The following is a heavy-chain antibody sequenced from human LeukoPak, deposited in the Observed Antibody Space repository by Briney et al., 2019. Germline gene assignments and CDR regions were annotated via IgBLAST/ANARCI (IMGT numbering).Heavy chain of an antibody. V-gene: IGHV3-21*01. CDR1: GFTFSSYS. D-gene: IGHD2-2*01. J-gene: IGHJ6*03. Sequence: GGSLRLSCAASGFTFSSYSMHWVRQAPGKGLEWVSSISSSSSYIYYADSVKGRFTISRDNAKNSLYLQMNSLRAEDTAVYYCARDSSCSSTSCYEDYYYYMDVWGKGTTVTVSS. CDR3: ARDSSCSSTSCYEDYYYYMDV. CDR2: ISSSSSYI.